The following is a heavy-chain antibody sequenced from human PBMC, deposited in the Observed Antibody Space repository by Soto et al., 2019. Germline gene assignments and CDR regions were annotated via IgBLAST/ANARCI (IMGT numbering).Heavy chain of an antibody. J-gene: IGHJ4*02. V-gene: IGHV4-59*01. D-gene: IGHD3-22*01. CDR2: IYYSGST. CDR1: GGSISSYY. CDR3: ARGSDSSGYYPY. Sequence: SETLSLTCTVSGGSISSYYWSWIRQPPGKGLEWIGYIYYSGSTNYNPSLKSRVTISVDTSKNQFSLKLSSVTVADTAVYYCARGSDSSGYYPYWGQGTLVTVSS.